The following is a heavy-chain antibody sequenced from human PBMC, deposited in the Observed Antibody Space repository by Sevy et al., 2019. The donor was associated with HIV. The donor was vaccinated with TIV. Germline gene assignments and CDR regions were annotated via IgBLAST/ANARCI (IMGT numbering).Heavy chain of an antibody. CDR1: GGNFRTFI. CDR3: ARLMSCGGDCYYFDF. Sequence: ASVKVSCKTSGGNFRTFIITSVRQAPGQGLEWMGGIITIFPTANYAQRFQGRVTITADESTSTAYMEMSNLRSDDTAVYYCARLMSCGGDCYYFDFWGQGTLVTVSS. D-gene: IGHD2-21*02. V-gene: IGHV1-69*13. J-gene: IGHJ4*02. CDR2: IITIFPTA.